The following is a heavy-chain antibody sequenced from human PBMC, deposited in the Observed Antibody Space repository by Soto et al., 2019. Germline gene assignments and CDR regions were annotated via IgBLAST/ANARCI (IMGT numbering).Heavy chain of an antibody. CDR1: GFTFSSYG. CDR2: ISYDGSNK. Sequence: GGSLRLSCAASGFTFSSYGMHWVRQAPGKGLEWVAVISYDGSNKYYADSVKGRFTISRDNSKNTLYLQMNSLRAEDTAVDYCAREEGTDLDDWGQGTLVNVSS. V-gene: IGHV3-30*03. D-gene: IGHD3-10*01. J-gene: IGHJ4*02. CDR3: AREEGTDLDD.